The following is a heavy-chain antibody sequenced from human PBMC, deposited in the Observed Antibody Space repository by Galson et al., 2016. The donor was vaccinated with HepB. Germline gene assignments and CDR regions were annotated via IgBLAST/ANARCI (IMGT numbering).Heavy chain of an antibody. CDR3: AKDGPMWVVFDC. Sequence: SLRLSCAASGFTFSSHAMNWVRQAPGKGLEWVSGISADGGHTYYADSMKGRFTISRDNSKNTLNLQMNSLGPEDTAVYYCAKDGPMWVVFDCWGQGTLVTVSS. CDR1: GFTFSSHA. CDR2: ISADGGHT. D-gene: IGHD2-15*01. V-gene: IGHV3-23*01. J-gene: IGHJ5*01.